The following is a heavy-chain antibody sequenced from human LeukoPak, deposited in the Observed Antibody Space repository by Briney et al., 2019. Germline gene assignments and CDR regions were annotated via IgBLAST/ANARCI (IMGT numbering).Heavy chain of an antibody. J-gene: IGHJ6*03. CDR2: IYNSGNA. V-gene: IGHV4-4*07. Sequence: SETLSLTCSVSRGSISTYYWSWIRQPAGKGLEWIGRIYNSGNANYNPSLKSRVTMSVDTSKNQFSLKLSSVTAADTAVYYCARGWSYYYYYYMDVWGKGTTVTVSS. CDR3: ARGWSYYYYYYMDV. D-gene: IGHD1-1*01. CDR1: RGSISTYY.